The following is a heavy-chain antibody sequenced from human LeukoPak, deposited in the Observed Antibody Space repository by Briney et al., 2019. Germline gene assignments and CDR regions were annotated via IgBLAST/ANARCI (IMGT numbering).Heavy chain of an antibody. CDR2: ISGSGGST. V-gene: IGHV3-23*01. CDR1: GFTFSSYA. D-gene: IGHD1-1*01. CDR3: ATTKQARRYFDY. Sequence: GGSLRLSCAASGFTFSSYAMSWVRQAPGKGLEWVSAISGSGGSTYYADSVKGRFTISRDNSKNTLYLQMNTLKAEDTAVYYCATTKQARRYFDYWGQGTLVTVSS. J-gene: IGHJ4*02.